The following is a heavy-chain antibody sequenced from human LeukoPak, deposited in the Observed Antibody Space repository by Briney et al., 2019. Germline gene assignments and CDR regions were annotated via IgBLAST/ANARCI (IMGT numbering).Heavy chain of an antibody. V-gene: IGHV4-31*03. CDR1: GGSISSDDYC. D-gene: IGHD5-24*01. Sequence: PSQTLSLTCSVSGGSISSDDYCWNWIRQHSGKGLEWIGYIYYSGSTYYNPSLKSRVALSVDTSKNQLSLKLSSLTAADTAVYYCAKSREEIRGLDAFDIWGQGTMVTVSS. CDR2: IYYSGST. J-gene: IGHJ3*02. CDR3: AKSREEIRGLDAFDI.